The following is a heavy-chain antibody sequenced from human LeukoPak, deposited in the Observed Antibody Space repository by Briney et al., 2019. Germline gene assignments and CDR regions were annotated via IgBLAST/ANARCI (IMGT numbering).Heavy chain of an antibody. J-gene: IGHJ4*02. CDR3: AIVDYYDSSGPLDY. CDR2: ISGSGGST. D-gene: IGHD3-22*01. Sequence: GGSLRLSCAASGFTFSSYAMSWVRQAPGKGLEWVSAISGSGGSTYYADSVEGRFTISRDNSKNTLYLQMNSLRAEDTAVYYCAIVDYYDSSGPLDYWGQGTLVTVSS. V-gene: IGHV3-23*01. CDR1: GFTFSSYA.